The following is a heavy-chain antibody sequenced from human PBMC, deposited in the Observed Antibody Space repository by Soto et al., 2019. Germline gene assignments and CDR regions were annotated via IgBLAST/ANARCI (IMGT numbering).Heavy chain of an antibody. CDR3: AKDGTRSYYMDV. CDR2: ISYDGSNK. Sequence: GGSLRLSCAASGFTFSSYGMHWVRQAPGKGLEWVAVISYDGSNKYYADSVKGRFTISRDNSKNTLYLQMNSLRAEDTAVYYCAKDGTRSYYMDVWGKGTTVTVSS. J-gene: IGHJ6*03. V-gene: IGHV3-30*18. D-gene: IGHD1-26*01. CDR1: GFTFSSYG.